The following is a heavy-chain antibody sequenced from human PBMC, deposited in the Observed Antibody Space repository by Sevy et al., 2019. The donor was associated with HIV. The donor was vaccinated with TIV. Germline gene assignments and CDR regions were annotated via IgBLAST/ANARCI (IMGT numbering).Heavy chain of an antibody. CDR2: IKSKTDGGTT. CDR1: GFMFSNYA. CDR3: TTDVSSGYYYGYYYYGMDV. V-gene: IGHV3-15*01. J-gene: IGHJ6*02. Sequence: GGSLRLSCATSGFMFSNYAMHWVRQAPGKGLEWVGRIKSKTDGGTTDYAAPVKGRFTISRDDSKNTLYLQMNSLKTEDTAVYYCTTDVSSGYYYGYYYYGMDVWGQGTTVTVSS. D-gene: IGHD3-22*01.